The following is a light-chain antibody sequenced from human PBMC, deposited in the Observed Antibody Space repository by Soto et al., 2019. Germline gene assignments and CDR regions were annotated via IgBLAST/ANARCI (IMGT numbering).Light chain of an antibody. CDR1: QSVSSSY. V-gene: IGKV3-20*01. CDR2: GAS. CDR3: QQYSRSPVT. Sequence: EIVLTQSTGTLSLSPGERATLSCRATQSVSSSYLAWYQQKPGQAPRLLIYGASSRATGIPDRFSGSGSGTDFTLTISRLEPEDFAVYYCQQYSRSPVTFGGGTKVDIK. J-gene: IGKJ4*01.